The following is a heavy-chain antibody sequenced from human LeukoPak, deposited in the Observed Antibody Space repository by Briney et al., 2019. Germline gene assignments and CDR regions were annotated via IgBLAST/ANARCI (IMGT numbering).Heavy chain of an antibody. J-gene: IGHJ4*02. Sequence: SVKASCKASGGTFSSYAISWVRQAPGQGLEWMGGIIPVFGTANYAQKFQGRVTITADKSTSTAYMELSSLRSEDTAVYYCARSGTGAPLDYWGQGTLVTVSS. CDR2: IIPVFGTA. CDR3: ARSGTGAPLDY. V-gene: IGHV1-69*06. D-gene: IGHD6-13*01. CDR1: GGTFSSYA.